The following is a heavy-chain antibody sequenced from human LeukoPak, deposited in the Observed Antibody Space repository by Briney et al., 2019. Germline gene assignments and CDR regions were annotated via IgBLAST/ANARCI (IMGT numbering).Heavy chain of an antibody. CDR2: IYSSEDT. J-gene: IGHJ4*02. D-gene: IGHD5-12*01. CDR3: AREATESGYPYYVDY. CDR1: GCSISNFY. Sequence: SETLSLTCTVSGCSISNFYWNWVRQPAGKGLEWIGRIYSSEDTSYNPSLKSRVSLSVDTSNNQFSLKLNSVTAADTAVYYCAREATESGYPYYVDYWGQGILVTVSS. V-gene: IGHV4-4*07.